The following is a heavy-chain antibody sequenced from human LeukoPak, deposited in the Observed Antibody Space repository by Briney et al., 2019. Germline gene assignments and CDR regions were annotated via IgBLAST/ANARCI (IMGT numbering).Heavy chain of an antibody. Sequence: SETLSLTCAVYGGSFSGYYWSWIRQPAGKGLEWIGRIYTSGSTNYNPSLKSRVTMSVDTSKNQFSLKLSSVTAADTAVYYCARDGGAIFGVVIPFFDYWGQGTLVTVSS. CDR1: GGSFSGYY. D-gene: IGHD3-3*01. CDR3: ARDGGAIFGVVIPFFDY. CDR2: IYTSGST. J-gene: IGHJ4*02. V-gene: IGHV4-4*07.